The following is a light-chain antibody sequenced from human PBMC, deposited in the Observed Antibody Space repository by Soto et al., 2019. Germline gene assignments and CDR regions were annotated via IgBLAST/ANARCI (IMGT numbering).Light chain of an antibody. CDR3: QQYGSSPPMFT. CDR2: GAS. V-gene: IGKV3-20*01. J-gene: IGKJ2*01. Sequence: EGVLTQSPGTLSLSPGERATLSCRASQSVDRSYLAWYQQRPGQAPRLLIYGASSRATGIPDRFSDSGSGTDFTLTISRLEPEDFAVYFCQQYGSSPPMFTFGQGTKLEIK. CDR1: QSVDRSY.